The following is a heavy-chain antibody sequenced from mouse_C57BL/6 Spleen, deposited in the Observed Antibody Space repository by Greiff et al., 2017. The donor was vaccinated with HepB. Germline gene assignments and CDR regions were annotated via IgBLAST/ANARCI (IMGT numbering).Heavy chain of an antibody. V-gene: IGHV5-4*03. CDR3: ARGITTVVAGNYFDY. CDR2: ISDGGSYT. CDR1: GFTFSSYA. J-gene: IGHJ2*01. Sequence: EVKVVESGGGLVKPGGSLKLSCAASGFTFSSYAMSWVRQTPEKRLEWVATISDGGSYTYYPDNVKGRFTISRDNAKNNLYLQMSHLKSEDTAMYYCARGITTVVAGNYFDYWGQGTTLTVSS. D-gene: IGHD1-1*01.